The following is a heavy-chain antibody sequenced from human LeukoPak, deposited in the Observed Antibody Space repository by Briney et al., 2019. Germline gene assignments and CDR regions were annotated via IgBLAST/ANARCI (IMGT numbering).Heavy chain of an antibody. CDR1: GGSISSGSYY. CDR2: IYTSGST. V-gene: IGHV4-61*02. D-gene: IGHD3-3*01. CDR3: ARETYYDFWGDRNWFDP. J-gene: IGHJ5*02. Sequence: PSETLSLTCTVSGGSISSGSYYWSWIRQPAGKGLEWIGRIYTSGSTNYNPSLKSRVTISVDTSKNQFSLKLSSVTAADTAVYYCARETYYDFWGDRNWFDPWGQGTLVTVSS.